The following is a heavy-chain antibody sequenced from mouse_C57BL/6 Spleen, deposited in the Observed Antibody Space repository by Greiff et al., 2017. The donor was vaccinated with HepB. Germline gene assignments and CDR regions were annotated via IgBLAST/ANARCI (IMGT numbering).Heavy chain of an antibody. CDR3: ARSNYYGSSYDYFDD. CDR2: IYPGDGDT. CDR1: GYAFSSSW. Sequence: VKLQESGPELVKPGASVKISCKASGYAFSSSWMNWVKQRPGKGLEWIGRIYPGDGDTNYNGKFKGKATLTADKSSSTAYMQLSSLTSEDSAVYFCARSNYYGSSYDYFDDWGQGTTLTVSS. D-gene: IGHD1-1*01. V-gene: IGHV1-82*01. J-gene: IGHJ2*01.